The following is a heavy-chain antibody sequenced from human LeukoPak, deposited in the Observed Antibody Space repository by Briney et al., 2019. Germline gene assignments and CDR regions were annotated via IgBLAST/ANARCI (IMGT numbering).Heavy chain of an antibody. J-gene: IGHJ4*02. CDR1: GFSVSSNY. Sequence: GSLRLSCAASGFSVSSNYMSWVRQPPGKGLEWIGEINHSGSTNYNPSLKSRVTISVDTSKNQFSLKLSSVTAADTAVYYCARVRYFDWPYFDYWGQGTLVTASS. V-gene: IGHV4-34*01. CDR3: ARVRYFDWPYFDY. CDR2: INHSGST. D-gene: IGHD3-9*01.